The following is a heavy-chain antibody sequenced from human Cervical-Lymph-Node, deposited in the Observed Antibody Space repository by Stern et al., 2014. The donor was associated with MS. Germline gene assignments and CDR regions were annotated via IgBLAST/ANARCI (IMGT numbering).Heavy chain of an antibody. V-gene: IGHV3-15*01. CDR3: TTTNGNWMDFDY. Sequence: EVQLEQSGGDLVKPGGSLRLSCAASGFTFSRAWMTCVRQAPGKGLEWVGRIKSKIDGGTTESAASVKGRFSISRDDSKSMLYLQMNSLKTEDTAIYYCTTTNGNWMDFDYWGQGTLVAVSS. CDR2: IKSKIDGGTT. D-gene: IGHD2-8*01. J-gene: IGHJ4*02. CDR1: GFTFSRAW.